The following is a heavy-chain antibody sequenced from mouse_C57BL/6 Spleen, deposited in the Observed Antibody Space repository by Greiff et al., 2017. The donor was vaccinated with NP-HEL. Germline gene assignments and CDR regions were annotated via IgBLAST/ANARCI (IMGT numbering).Heavy chain of an antibody. CDR1: GFTFSDYG. Sequence: EVRLVESGGGLVKPGGSLKLSCAASGFTFSDYGMHWVRQAPEKGLEWVAYISSGSSIIYYADTVKGRFNISRDNAKNTLFLQMTSLRSEDTAMYYCATPYGSSYDWYFDVWGTGTTVTVSS. CDR2: ISSGSSII. V-gene: IGHV5-17*01. CDR3: ATPYGSSYDWYFDV. D-gene: IGHD1-1*01. J-gene: IGHJ1*03.